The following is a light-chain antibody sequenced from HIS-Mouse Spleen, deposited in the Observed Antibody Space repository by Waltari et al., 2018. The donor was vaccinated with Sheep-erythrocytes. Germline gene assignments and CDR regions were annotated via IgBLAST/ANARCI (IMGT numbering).Light chain of an antibody. CDR3: QSADSSGTYVV. Sequence: SYELTQPSSVSVSPGQTARITCPGDALPKQYAYWYQQKPGQAPVLVIYKDSERPSGFPGRFSGSSSGTTVTLTISGVQAEDEADYYCQSADSSGTYVVFGGGTKLTVL. CDR1: ALPKQY. V-gene: IGLV3-25*03. J-gene: IGLJ2*01. CDR2: KDS.